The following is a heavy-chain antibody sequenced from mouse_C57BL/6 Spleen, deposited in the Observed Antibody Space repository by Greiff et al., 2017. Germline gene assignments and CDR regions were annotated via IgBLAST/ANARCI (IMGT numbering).Heavy chain of an antibody. CDR3: ARGGIYYDYDEAMDY. V-gene: IGHV1-53*01. J-gene: IGHJ4*01. D-gene: IGHD2-4*01. CDR1: GYTFTSYW. Sequence: QVRLQQPGTELVKPGASVKLSCKASGYTFTSYWMHWVKQRPGQGLEWIGNINPSNGGTNYNEKFKSKATLTVDKSSSTAYMQLSSLTSEDSAVYYGARGGIYYDYDEAMDYWGQGTSVTVSS. CDR2: INPSNGGT.